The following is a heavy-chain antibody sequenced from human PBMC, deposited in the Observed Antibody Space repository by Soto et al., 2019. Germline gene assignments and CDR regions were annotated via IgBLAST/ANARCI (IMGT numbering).Heavy chain of an antibody. CDR1: GFTFNTYG. CDR2: IWYDGTNA. Sequence: QVQLVESGGGVVRPGRSLRLACEASGFTFNTYGMHWVRQAPGKGLQWVAVIWYDGTNAYYADSVKGRFTISRDNSKDTLYLDMNNLRAEDTAVYYCARVEAPLIHSDHYYYGMDVWGQGTTVTV. CDR3: ARVEAPLIHSDHYYYGMDV. J-gene: IGHJ6*02. V-gene: IGHV3-33*01. D-gene: IGHD5-18*01.